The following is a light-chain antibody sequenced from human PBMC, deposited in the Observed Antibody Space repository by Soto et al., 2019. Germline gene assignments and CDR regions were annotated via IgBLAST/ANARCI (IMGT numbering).Light chain of an antibody. CDR2: DAS. J-gene: IGKJ2*01. V-gene: IGKV3-15*01. Sequence: EIVLTQYPDTLSLSPGESATLSCRASQSVNSDLAWYQQTPGQAPRPLIYDASTRAAGVPARFSGSGSGTEFTLTISSLQSEDFALYYCQQYSQWPLYTFGQGTKVDIK. CDR1: QSVNSD. CDR3: QQYSQWPLYT.